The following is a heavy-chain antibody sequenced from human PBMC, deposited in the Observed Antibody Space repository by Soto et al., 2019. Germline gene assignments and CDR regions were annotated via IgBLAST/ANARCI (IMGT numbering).Heavy chain of an antibody. CDR1: GGCINSGGYC. Sequence: QVQLQESGPGLVKPSQTRSLTCTVAGGCINSGGYCWSWIRQHPGKGLDWIGCISYGGSTSYNPSLKSRVTISVDTSKNQFSLKLTSVTAADTAVYYCSRGILAWGQGALITVSS. D-gene: IGHD5-18*01. CDR3: SRGILA. J-gene: IGHJ5*02. CDR2: ISYGGST. V-gene: IGHV4-31*03.